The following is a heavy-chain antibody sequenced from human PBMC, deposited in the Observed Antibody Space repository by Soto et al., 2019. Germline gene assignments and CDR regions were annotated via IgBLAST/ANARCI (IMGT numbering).Heavy chain of an antibody. CDR1: GVRISDTSYY. CDR3: ARQGSY. V-gene: IGHV4-39*01. CDR2: IYFNGNT. Sequence: EPLSLTSSDSGVRISDTSYYWGWIRQPPGKGLEWIGTIYFNGNTFYNPSLKSRLAISVDTSKNQISLRLTSVTDADTAVYYCARQGSYWGQGTLVTVSS. J-gene: IGHJ4*02.